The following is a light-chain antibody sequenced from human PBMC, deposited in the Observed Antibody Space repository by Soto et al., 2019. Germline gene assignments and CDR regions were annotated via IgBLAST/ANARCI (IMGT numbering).Light chain of an antibody. J-gene: IGKJ1*01. CDR3: MQPLENFRT. CDR2: LGS. V-gene: IGKV2-28*01. CDR1: ARLLHKNGYNY. Sequence: IVMTQSPLSLSVTPGEAASTSSMSSARLLHKNGYNYVDWYMRKPGQSPQLLIYLGSNRASGVPDRFSGSGSDTYFTLEISRVEADDVGVYYCMQPLENFRTFGQGTKVDIK.